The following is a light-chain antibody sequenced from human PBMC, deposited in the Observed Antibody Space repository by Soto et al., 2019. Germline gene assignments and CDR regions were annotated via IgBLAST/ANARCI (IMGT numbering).Light chain of an antibody. CDR2: DVT. V-gene: IGLV2-11*01. J-gene: IGLJ1*01. CDR1: SSDVGGYNY. CDR3: CSYAGSYIYV. Sequence: QSVLTQPRSVSGSPGQSVTISCTGTSSDVGGYNYVSWYQQHPDKAPKVMIYDVTKRPSGVPDRLSGSKSGNTASLTISGLQAEDEADYYCCSYAGSYIYVFGTGTKVTVL.